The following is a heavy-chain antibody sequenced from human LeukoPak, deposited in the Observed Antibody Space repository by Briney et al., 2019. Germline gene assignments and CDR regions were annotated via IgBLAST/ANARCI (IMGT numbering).Heavy chain of an antibody. D-gene: IGHD1-20*01. CDR3: ARDNWNDGIKYFDY. V-gene: IGHV4-31*03. CDR2: IYYSGST. Sequence: SETLSLTCTVSGVSISSGGYYWSWIRQHPGKGLEWIGYIYYSGSTYYNPSLKSRVTISVDTSKNQFSLKLSSVTAADTAVYYCARDNWNDGIKYFDYWGQGTLVTVSS. CDR1: GVSISSGGYY. J-gene: IGHJ4*02.